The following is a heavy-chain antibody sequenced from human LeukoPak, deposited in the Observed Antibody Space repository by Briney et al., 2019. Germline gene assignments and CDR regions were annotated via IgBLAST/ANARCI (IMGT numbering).Heavy chain of an antibody. CDR1: GFPFSGYA. J-gene: IGHJ4*02. CDR2: ITGNGVGT. CDR3: AKRVSGWYQTDY. V-gene: IGHV3-23*01. D-gene: IGHD6-19*01. Sequence: PGGSLRLSCAASGFPFSGYAMSWVRQAPGKGLEWVSAITGNGVGTYYADSVKGRFTISRDNSKNTLYLQMNSLRADDTAVYYCAKRVSGWYQTDYWGQGTLVTVSS.